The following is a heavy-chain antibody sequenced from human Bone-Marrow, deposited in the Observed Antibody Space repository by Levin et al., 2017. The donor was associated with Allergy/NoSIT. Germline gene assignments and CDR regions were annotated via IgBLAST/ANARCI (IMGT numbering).Heavy chain of an antibody. CDR1: GGSISSYY. CDR3: ARGLYGDYVYYYYMDG. Sequence: PSETLSLTCTVSGGSISSYYWSWIRQPPGKGLEWIGYIYYSGSTNYNPSLKSRVTISVDTSKNQFSLKLSSVTAADTAVYYCARGLYGDYVYYYYMDGWGKGTTVTVSS. V-gene: IGHV4-59*01. D-gene: IGHD4-17*01. CDR2: IYYSGST. J-gene: IGHJ6*03.